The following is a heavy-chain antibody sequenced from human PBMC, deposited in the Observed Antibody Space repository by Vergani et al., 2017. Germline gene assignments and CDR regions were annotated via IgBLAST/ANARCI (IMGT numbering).Heavy chain of an antibody. Sequence: EVQLVETGGGLIQPGGSLRLSCAASGFTVSSHYMSWVRQAPGKGLEWVSVIYSGGSTYYADSVKGRFTISRDNSKNTLYLQMNSLRAEDTAVYYCARVWPHFDWLLLDYWGQGTLVTVSS. CDR3: ARVWPHFDWLLLDY. D-gene: IGHD3-9*01. CDR1: GFTVSSHY. V-gene: IGHV3-53*02. J-gene: IGHJ4*02. CDR2: IYSGGST.